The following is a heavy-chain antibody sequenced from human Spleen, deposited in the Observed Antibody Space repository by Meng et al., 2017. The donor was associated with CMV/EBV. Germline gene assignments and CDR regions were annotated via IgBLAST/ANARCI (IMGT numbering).Heavy chain of an antibody. V-gene: IGHV3-33*06. CDR2: IWYDGSNK. CDR1: GFTFSSYS. CDR3: AKEGRYCSSTSCHQLDY. Sequence: GESLKISCAASGFTFSSYSMNWVRQAPGKGLEWVAVIWYDGSNKYYADSVKGRFTISRDNSKNTLYLQMNSLRAEDTAVYYCAKEGRYCSSTSCHQLDYWGQGTLVTVSS. D-gene: IGHD2-2*01. J-gene: IGHJ4*02.